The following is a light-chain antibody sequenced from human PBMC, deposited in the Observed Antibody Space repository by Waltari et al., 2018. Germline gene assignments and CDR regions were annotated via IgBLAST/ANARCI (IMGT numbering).Light chain of an antibody. V-gene: IGLV2-23*02. Sequence: YQQHPGKAPKLRIYGVLGRPSVISNRSSGSKSGDSASLTISGLRAEDEADYYCCSYAGRNVWVFGGGTKLTVI. J-gene: IGLJ3*02. CDR3: CSYAGRNVWV. CDR2: GVL.